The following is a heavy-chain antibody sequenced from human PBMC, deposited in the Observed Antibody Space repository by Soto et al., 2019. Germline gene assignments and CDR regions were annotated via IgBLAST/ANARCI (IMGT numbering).Heavy chain of an antibody. CDR2: IQSGGTT. V-gene: IGHV3-66*01. Sequence: EVQLVESGGGLVQPGGSLRLSCAASGFTVSSKYMTWVRQAPGKGLEWVSLIQSGGTTYYADSVKGRFTISRDTSENTLHLQMDSLRVEDTAVYYCARDDVLCDGGRCYGIPLDVWAKGPRSPSPQ. CDR1: GFTVSSKY. J-gene: IGHJ6*04. D-gene: IGHD2-15*01. CDR3: ARDDVLCDGGRCYGIPLDV.